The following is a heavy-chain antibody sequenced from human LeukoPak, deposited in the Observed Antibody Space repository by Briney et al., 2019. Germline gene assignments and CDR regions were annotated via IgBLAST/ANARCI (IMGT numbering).Heavy chain of an antibody. D-gene: IGHD3-16*01. CDR3: ARDLFDFYTWGSYGSFDI. J-gene: IGHJ3*02. Sequence: GGSLRLSCAASGFTFSTDAMTWVRQAPGKGLEWVSSISKSSTYIYYTDSVKGRFTISRDNAKNSLYLQMNSLRAEDTAVYYCARDLFDFYTWGSYGSFDIWGQGTMVTVSS. CDR1: GFTFSTDA. V-gene: IGHV3-21*01. CDR2: ISKSSTYI.